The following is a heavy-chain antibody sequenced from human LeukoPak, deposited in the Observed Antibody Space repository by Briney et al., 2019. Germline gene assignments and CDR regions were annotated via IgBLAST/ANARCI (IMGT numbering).Heavy chain of an antibody. CDR2: IIPIFGTA. V-gene: IGHV1-69*05. D-gene: IGHD3-16*02. J-gene: IGHJ5*02. Sequence: GASVKVSCKASGGTFSSYAISRVRQAPGQGLEWMGGIIPIFGTANCARKFQGRVTITTDESTSTAYMELSSLRSEDTAVYYCARNIKLSGFDPWGQGTLVTVSS. CDR1: GGTFSSYA. CDR3: ARNIKLSGFDP.